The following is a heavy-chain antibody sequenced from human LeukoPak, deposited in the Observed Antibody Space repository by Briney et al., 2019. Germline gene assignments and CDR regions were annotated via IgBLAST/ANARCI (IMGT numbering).Heavy chain of an antibody. J-gene: IGHJ5*02. V-gene: IGHV4-34*01. Sequence: SETLSLTCAVYGGSFSGYYWSWIRQPPGKGLEWIGEINHSGSTNYSPSLKSRPTISVDTSNNQFSLRLSSVTAADTAVYYCARRDYCTSTSCYESYNWFDPWGQGTLVTVSS. CDR3: ARRDYCTSTSCYESYNWFDP. CDR2: INHSGST. D-gene: IGHD2-2*01. CDR1: GGSFSGYY.